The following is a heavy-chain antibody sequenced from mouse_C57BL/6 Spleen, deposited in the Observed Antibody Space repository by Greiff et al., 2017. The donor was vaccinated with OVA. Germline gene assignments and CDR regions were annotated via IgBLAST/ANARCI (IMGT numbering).Heavy chain of an antibody. J-gene: IGHJ1*03. V-gene: IGHV5-17*01. D-gene: IGHD1-1*01. CDR1: GFTFSDYG. CDR3: ARRDYGSSIYWYFDV. CDR2: ISSGSSTI. Sequence: EVKLMESGGGLVKPGGSLKLSCAASGFTFSDYGMHWVRQAPEKGLEWVAYISSGSSTIYYADTVKGRFTISRDNAKNTLFLQMTSLRSEDTAMYYCARRDYGSSIYWYFDVWGTGTTVTVSS.